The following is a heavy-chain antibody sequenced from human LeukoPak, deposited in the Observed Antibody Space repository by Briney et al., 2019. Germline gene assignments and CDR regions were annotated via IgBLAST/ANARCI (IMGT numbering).Heavy chain of an antibody. CDR3: AGLGSTYYYYGMDV. Sequence: GRSLRLSCAASGFTVGSNYMSWVRQAPGKGLEWVSVIYSGGSTYYADSVKGRFTISRDNSKNTLYLQMNSLRAEDTAVYYCAGLGSTYYYYGMDVWGQGTTVTVSS. CDR2: IYSGGST. J-gene: IGHJ6*02. D-gene: IGHD1-1*01. CDR1: GFTVGSNY. V-gene: IGHV3-53*01.